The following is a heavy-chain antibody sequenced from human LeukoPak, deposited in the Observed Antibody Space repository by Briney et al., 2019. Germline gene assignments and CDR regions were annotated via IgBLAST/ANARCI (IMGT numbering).Heavy chain of an antibody. V-gene: IGHV4-34*01. J-gene: IGHJ4*02. CDR3: ARQSDYGSGSYYKGNFDY. CDR2: INHSGST. Sequence: TSETLSLTCAVYVGSFSGYYWSWIRQPPGKGLEWIGEINHSGSTNYNPSLKSRVTISVDTSKNQFSLKLSSVTAADTAVYYCARQSDYGSGSYYKGNFDYWGQGTLVTVSS. D-gene: IGHD3-10*01. CDR1: VGSFSGYY.